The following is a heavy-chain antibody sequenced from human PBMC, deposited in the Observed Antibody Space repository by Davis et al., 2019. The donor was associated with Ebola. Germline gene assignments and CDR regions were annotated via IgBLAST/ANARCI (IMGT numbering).Heavy chain of an antibody. D-gene: IGHD2-2*01. CDR3: AREAVMGIFEI. V-gene: IGHV4-59*01. J-gene: IGHJ3*02. Sequence: MPGGSLRLSCTVSGGSIRSYYWNWIRQAPGKGLEWIGYIFYTGRTNYNPSLKSRVTISVDTSKNQFSLKLSSVTAADTAVYYCAREAVMGIFEIWGKGKRVTVPP. CDR1: GGSIRSYY. CDR2: IFYTGRT.